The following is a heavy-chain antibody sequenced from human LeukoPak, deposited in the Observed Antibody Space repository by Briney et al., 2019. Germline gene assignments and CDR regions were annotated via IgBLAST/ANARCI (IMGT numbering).Heavy chain of an antibody. CDR3: ARYDDWNYGDY. Sequence: GGSLRLSCAASGFTFSSYAMSWVRQAPGKGLEWVSAISGSGGSKYYADSVKGRFTISRDNSKNTLYLQMNSLRAEDTAVYYCARYDDWNYGDYWGQGTLVSVSS. J-gene: IGHJ4*02. CDR1: GFTFSSYA. D-gene: IGHD1-7*01. V-gene: IGHV3-23*01. CDR2: ISGSGGSK.